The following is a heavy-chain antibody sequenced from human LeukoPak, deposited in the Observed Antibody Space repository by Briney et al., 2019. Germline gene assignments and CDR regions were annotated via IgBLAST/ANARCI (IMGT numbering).Heavy chain of an antibody. CDR2: ISSSGSTI. D-gene: IGHD3-3*01. J-gene: IGHJ4*02. V-gene: IGHV3-11*04. CDR1: GFTFSDYY. CDR3: ARVSIFGGVNKPRGHLDY. Sequence: PGGSLRLSCAASGFTFSDYYMSWIRQAPGKGLEWVSYISSSGSTIYYADSVKGRFTISRDNAKNSLYLQMNSLRAEDTAVYYCARVSIFGGVNKPRGHLDYWGQGTLVTVSS.